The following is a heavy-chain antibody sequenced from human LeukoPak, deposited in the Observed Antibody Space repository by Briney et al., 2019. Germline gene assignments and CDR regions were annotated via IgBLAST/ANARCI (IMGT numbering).Heavy chain of an antibody. V-gene: IGHV3-23*01. J-gene: IGHJ5*02. CDR2: ISGSGGST. CDR3: ATDGAGFDT. Sequence: PGGSLRLSCAASGFTFGSYAMYWVRQAPGKGLEWVSGISGSGGSTFYADSVKGRFTISRDNAKKSLYLEMNNLRAEDTAVYYCATDGAGFDTWGQGVLVTVSS. CDR1: GFTFGSYA.